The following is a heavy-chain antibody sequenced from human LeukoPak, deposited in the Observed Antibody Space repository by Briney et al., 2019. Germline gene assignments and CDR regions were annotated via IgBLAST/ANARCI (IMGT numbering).Heavy chain of an antibody. CDR3: ATLSYGAFDV. CDR2: MYYSGST. J-gene: IGHJ3*01. Sequence: SETLSITCTVSGGSISSFHWNWIRQPPGKGLEWIAYMYYSGSTHYNPSLKSRVSISVDTSKNQFSLKLSSVTAADTAMYYCATLSYGAFDVWGQGTMVTVSS. CDR1: GGSISSFH. V-gene: IGHV4-59*01. D-gene: IGHD1-26*01.